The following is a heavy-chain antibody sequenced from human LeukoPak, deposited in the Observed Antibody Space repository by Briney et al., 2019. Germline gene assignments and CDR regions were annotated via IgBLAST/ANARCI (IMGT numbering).Heavy chain of an antibody. D-gene: IGHD3-10*01. V-gene: IGHV4-38-2*02. J-gene: IGHJ5*02. Sequence: SQTLSLTCTVSGYSISGGYYWGWIRQPPGKGLEWIGSIYHSGRTFYNPPLKSRVTISVDTSKNQFSLKLSSVTAADTAMFYCARGLGPGNWFDPWGQGTLVTVSS. CDR2: IYHSGRT. CDR3: ARGLGPGNWFDP. CDR1: GYSISGGYY.